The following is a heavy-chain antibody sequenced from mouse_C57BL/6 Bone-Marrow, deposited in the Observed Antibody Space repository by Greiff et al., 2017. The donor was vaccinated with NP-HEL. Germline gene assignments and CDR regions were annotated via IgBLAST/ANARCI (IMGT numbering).Heavy chain of an antibody. Sequence: VQLQQSGPELVKPGASVKISCKASGYTFTDYYMNWVKQSHGKSLEWIGDINPNNGGTSYNQKFKGKATLTVDKSSSTAYMELRSLTSEDSAVYYCAKDTTVHFDYWGQGTTLTVSS. CDR2: INPNNGGT. V-gene: IGHV1-26*01. CDR3: AKDTTVHFDY. D-gene: IGHD1-1*01. CDR1: GYTFTDYY. J-gene: IGHJ2*01.